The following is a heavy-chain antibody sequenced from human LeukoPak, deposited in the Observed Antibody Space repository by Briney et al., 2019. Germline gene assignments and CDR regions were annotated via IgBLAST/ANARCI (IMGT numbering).Heavy chain of an antibody. Sequence: PGGSLRLSCAASGFTFSNPWMSWVRQAPGKGLVWVSRINSDGSSTSYADSVKGRFTISRDNAKNTLYLQMNSLRAEDTAVYYCAREGTLPVDAFDIWGQGTMVTVSS. V-gene: IGHV3-74*01. CDR3: AREGTLPVDAFDI. D-gene: IGHD3-10*01. CDR2: INSDGSST. J-gene: IGHJ3*02. CDR1: GFTFSNPW.